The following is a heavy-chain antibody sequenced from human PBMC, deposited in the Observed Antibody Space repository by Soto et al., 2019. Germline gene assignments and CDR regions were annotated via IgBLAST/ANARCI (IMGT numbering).Heavy chain of an antibody. CDR3: ARVKGGYSYGINWYFDL. CDR2: ISAYNGNT. J-gene: IGHJ2*01. Sequence: ASVKVSCKASGYTFTSYGISWVRQAPGQGLEWMGWISAYNGNTNYAQKLQGRVTMTTDTSTSTAYMELSSLRSEDTAVYYCARVKGGYSYGINWYFDLWGRGTLVTVSS. D-gene: IGHD5-18*01. V-gene: IGHV1-18*01. CDR1: GYTFTSYG.